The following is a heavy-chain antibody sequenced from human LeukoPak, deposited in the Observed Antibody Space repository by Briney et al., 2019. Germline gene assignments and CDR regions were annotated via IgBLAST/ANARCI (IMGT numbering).Heavy chain of an antibody. Sequence: SETLSLTCTVSGGSISTYYWSWIRQPPGKGLEWIGEINHSGSTNYNPSLKSQVTISVDTSKNQFSLKLSSVTAADTAVYYCARGPRYLWLWWGQGTLVTVSS. D-gene: IGHD3-22*01. J-gene: IGHJ4*02. CDR1: GGSISTYY. CDR2: INHSGST. CDR3: ARGPRYLWLW. V-gene: IGHV4-34*01.